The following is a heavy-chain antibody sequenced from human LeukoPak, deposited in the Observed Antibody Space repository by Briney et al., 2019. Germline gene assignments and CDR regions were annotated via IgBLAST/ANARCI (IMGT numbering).Heavy chain of an antibody. J-gene: IGHJ5*02. CDR2: ISNSGGST. V-gene: IGHV3-23*01. CDR3: AKRGYSYGLA. D-gene: IGHD5-18*01. CDR1: GFTFNTYT. Sequence: PGGSLRLSCAASGFTFNTYTMYWVRQAPGKGLEWVSGISNSGGSTYYADSVKGRFTISRDNSKNTLYLQMNSLRAEDAAVYYCAKRGYSYGLAWGQGTLVTVSS.